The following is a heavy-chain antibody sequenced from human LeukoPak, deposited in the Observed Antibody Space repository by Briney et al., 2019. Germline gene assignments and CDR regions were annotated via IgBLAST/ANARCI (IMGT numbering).Heavy chain of an antibody. CDR2: ISGSGGST. Sequence: GGSLRLSCAASGFTFSSYGMSWVRQAPGKGLEWISAISGSGGSTYYADSVKGRFTISRDNSKNTLYLQMNSLRAEDTAVYYCAKRGTRQLLQKYYFDCWGQGTLVTVSS. J-gene: IGHJ4*02. V-gene: IGHV3-23*01. CDR3: AKRGTRQLLQKYYFDC. CDR1: GFTFSSYG. D-gene: IGHD2-15*01.